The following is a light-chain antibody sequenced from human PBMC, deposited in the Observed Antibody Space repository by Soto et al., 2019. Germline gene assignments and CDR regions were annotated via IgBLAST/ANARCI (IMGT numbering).Light chain of an antibody. CDR2: WAS. CDR3: QQHYSSPFT. Sequence: IVMTQSPESLAVSLGERATINCKSSQSVLYSSNNKNYLAWYQQKPGQPPKLLIYWASDRESGVPDRFSGSGSETDFTLTISSLQAEDVAVYYCQQHYSSPFTFGPGTKVDIK. J-gene: IGKJ3*01. CDR1: QSVLYSSNNKNY. V-gene: IGKV4-1*01.